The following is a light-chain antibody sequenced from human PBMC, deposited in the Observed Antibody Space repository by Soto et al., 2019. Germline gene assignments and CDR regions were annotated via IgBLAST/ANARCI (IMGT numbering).Light chain of an antibody. CDR3: QHYNNWPPT. V-gene: IGKV1-16*01. J-gene: IGKJ3*01. Sequence: DIHMTQSPSSLSASVGDRVTITCRASQDINNSLGWFQQKPGKAPESLIYAASSLHSGVPSRFSGSGSGTDFTLTISGLQPEDFAVYYCQHYNNWPPTFGPGTKVDIK. CDR2: AAS. CDR1: QDINNS.